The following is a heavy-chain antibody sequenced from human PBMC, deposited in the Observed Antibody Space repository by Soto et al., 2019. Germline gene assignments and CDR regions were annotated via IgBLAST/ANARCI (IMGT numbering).Heavy chain of an antibody. Sequence: ASVKVSCKASGGTFSSYAISWVRQAPGQGLEWMGGIIPIFGTANYAQKFQGRVTITADESTSTAYMELSSLRSEDTAVYYCARESPTRIVGATTGTFRYWGQGTLVTVSS. CDR3: ARESPTRIVGATTGTFRY. CDR2: IIPIFGTA. V-gene: IGHV1-69*13. D-gene: IGHD1-26*01. CDR1: GGTFSSYA. J-gene: IGHJ1*01.